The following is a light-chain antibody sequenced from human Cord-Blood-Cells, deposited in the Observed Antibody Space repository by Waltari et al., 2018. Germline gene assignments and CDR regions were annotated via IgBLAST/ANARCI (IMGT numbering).Light chain of an antibody. Sequence: QSALTQPPSASGSPGPSVTIYCTGTSSDVGGYHYVSWDQQHPGKAPKVVIYEVSKRPSGVPDRCSGSKSGNTASLTVSGRQAEDEADYYCSSYAGSNNLVFGGGTKLTVL. J-gene: IGLJ3*02. CDR2: EVS. V-gene: IGLV2-8*01. CDR3: SSYAGSNNLV. CDR1: SSDVGGYHY.